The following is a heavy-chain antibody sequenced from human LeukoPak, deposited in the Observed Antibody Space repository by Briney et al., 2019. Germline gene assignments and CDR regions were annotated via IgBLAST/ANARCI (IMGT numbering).Heavy chain of an antibody. J-gene: IGHJ4*02. D-gene: IGHD6-13*01. CDR3: ASPAAGTNSDF. Sequence: GGSLRLSCAASGFTFSDYYMSWIRQAPGKGLEWVSYISSSGYTNYADSVKGRFTISRDNVKNSLYLQMNSLRAEDTAVYYCASPAAGTNSDFWGQGTLVTVSS. V-gene: IGHV3-11*03. CDR1: GFTFSDYY. CDR2: ISSSGYT.